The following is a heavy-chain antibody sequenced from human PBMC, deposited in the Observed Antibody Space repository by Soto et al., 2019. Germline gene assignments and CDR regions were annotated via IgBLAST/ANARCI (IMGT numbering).Heavy chain of an antibody. CDR3: ARESPYDFWSGYSMSY. D-gene: IGHD3-3*01. J-gene: IGHJ4*02. Sequence: QVQLQESGPGLVKPSQTLSLTCTVSGGSISSGDYYWSWIRQPPGKGLEWIGYIYYSGSTYYNPSLKSRVTISVDTSKNQFSLKLSSVTAADTAVYYCARESPYDFWSGYSMSYWGQGTLVTVSS. CDR2: IYYSGST. V-gene: IGHV4-30-4*01. CDR1: GGSISSGDYY.